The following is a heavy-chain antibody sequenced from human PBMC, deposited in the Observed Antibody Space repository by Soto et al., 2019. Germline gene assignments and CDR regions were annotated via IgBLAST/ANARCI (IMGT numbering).Heavy chain of an antibody. D-gene: IGHD4-17*01. CDR3: ARDGDYGDYTDYFDY. Sequence: QVQLQESGPGLVKPSQTLSLTCTVSGGSISSGDYYWSWIRQPPGKGLEWIGYIYYSGSTYYNPSLKSRVTISVDTFKNQFSLKLSSVTAADTAVYYCARDGDYGDYTDYFDYWGQGTLVTVSS. V-gene: IGHV4-30-4*01. CDR1: GGSISSGDYY. CDR2: IYYSGST. J-gene: IGHJ4*02.